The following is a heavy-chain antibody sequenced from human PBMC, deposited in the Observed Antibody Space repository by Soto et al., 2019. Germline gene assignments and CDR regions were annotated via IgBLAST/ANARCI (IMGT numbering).Heavy chain of an antibody. V-gene: IGHV3-33*01. CDR3: ARDYDSSGYPRYYFDY. J-gene: IGHJ4*02. CDR1: GFTFRSYG. Sequence: GGSQRLSCAASGFTFRSYGMHWVRQAPGKGLEWVAVIWYDGSNKYYADSVKGRFTISRDNSKNTLYLQMNSLRAEDTAVYYCARDYDSSGYPRYYFDYWGQGTLVTVSS. CDR2: IWYDGSNK. D-gene: IGHD3-22*01.